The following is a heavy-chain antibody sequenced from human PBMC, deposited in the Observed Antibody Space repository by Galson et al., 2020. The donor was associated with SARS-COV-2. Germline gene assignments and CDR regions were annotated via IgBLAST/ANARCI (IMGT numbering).Heavy chain of an antibody. D-gene: IGHD4-17*01. CDR2: IGTAGDT. V-gene: IGHV3-13*01. Sequence: GGSLRLSCAASGFTFSSYDMHWVRQATGKGLEWVSAIGTAGDTYYPGSVKGRFTISRENAKNSLYLQMNSLRAGDTAVYYCARVVGWDDYGGNRNYWYFVLWGRGTLVTVSS. CDR1: GFTFSSYD. J-gene: IGHJ2*01. CDR3: ARVVGWDDYGGNRNYWYFVL.